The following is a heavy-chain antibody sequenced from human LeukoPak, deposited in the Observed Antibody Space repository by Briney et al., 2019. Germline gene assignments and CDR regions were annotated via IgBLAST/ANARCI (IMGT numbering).Heavy chain of an antibody. V-gene: IGHV1-8*02. J-gene: IGHJ4*02. Sequence: ASVRVSCKASGYAFTDYDINWVRQATGQGLEWMGWMNPNSGNTGFAQRFQDRVVLTRDTSINTAYMELSSLRSEDTAVYYCAAWGYSEEFDYWGQGTLVTVSS. CDR3: AAWGYSEEFDY. CDR1: GYAFTDYD. D-gene: IGHD5-12*01. CDR2: MNPNSGNT.